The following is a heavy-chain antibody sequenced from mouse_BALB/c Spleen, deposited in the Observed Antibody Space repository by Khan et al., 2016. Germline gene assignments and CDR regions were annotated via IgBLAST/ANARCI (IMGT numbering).Heavy chain of an antibody. Sequence: EVQLVESGGGLVQPGGSLKLSCAASGFDFSRYWMSWVRQAPGKGLEWIGEINPDSSTINYTPSLKDKFIIPSDNAKNTHYLQMSKVRAEDTAHYYCARAGYYEYLAYWGQGTLVSVSA. CDR2: INPDSSTI. J-gene: IGHJ3*01. CDR1: GFDFSRYW. CDR3: ARAGYYEYLAY. V-gene: IGHV4-1*02. D-gene: IGHD1-1*01.